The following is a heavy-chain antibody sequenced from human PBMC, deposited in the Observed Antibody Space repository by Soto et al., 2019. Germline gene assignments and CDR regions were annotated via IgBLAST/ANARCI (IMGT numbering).Heavy chain of an antibody. V-gene: IGHV1-18*01. CDR3: ARSKSITMVRGALRPYYFDY. Sequence: ASVKVSCKASGYTFTSYGISWVRQAPGQGLEWMGWISAYNGNTNYAQKLQGRVTMTTDTSTSTAYMELRSLRSDDTAVYYCARSKSITMVRGALRPYYFDYWGQGTLVTVS. CDR2: ISAYNGNT. J-gene: IGHJ4*02. CDR1: GYTFTSYG. D-gene: IGHD3-10*01.